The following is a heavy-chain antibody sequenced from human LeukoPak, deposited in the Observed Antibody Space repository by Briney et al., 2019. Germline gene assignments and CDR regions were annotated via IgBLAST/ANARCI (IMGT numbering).Heavy chain of an antibody. CDR1: GFTFNNHW. CDR2: IHSDGSST. J-gene: IGHJ4*02. Sequence: GGSERLSCETSGFTFNNHWMHWARQAPGEGLVWVSRIHSDGSSTSYADSVKGRFTISRDNAKNTLYLQMNSLRAEDTAVYYCARAAPFGVVTLTYYFGMWARGTLVTVSS. D-gene: IGHD3-3*01. CDR3: ARAAPFGVVTLTYYFGM. V-gene: IGHV3-74*01.